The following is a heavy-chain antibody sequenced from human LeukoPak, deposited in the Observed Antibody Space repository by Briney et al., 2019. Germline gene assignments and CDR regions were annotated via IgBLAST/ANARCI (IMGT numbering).Heavy chain of an antibody. CDR2: IYHSGTT. V-gene: IGHV4-38-2*02. D-gene: IGHD6-13*01. CDR1: GYSISSGYY. CDR3: ARVTGGAAAGHFDY. J-gene: IGHJ4*02. Sequence: SETLSLTCTVSGYSISSGYYRGWIRQPPGKGLEWIGSIYHSGTTYYNPSLKSRVTISVDTSKNQFSLKLSSVTAADTAVYYCARVTGGAAAGHFDYWGQGTLVTVSS.